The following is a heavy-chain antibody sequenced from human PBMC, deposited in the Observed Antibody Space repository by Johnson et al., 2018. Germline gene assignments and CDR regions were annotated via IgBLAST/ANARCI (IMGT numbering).Heavy chain of an antibody. D-gene: IGHD4-11*01. CDR1: GFTFGGSA. CDR2: LRNKANNYAT. Sequence: VQLQESGGGLVQPGGSLKLSCAASGFTFGGSAIHWVRQASGKGLEWVGRLRNKANNYATAYAASVEDRFTVSRDDSGNTAYLQMKSLKTEDKAVYYCARGPNDYRDSFDIWGQGTMVTVSS. J-gene: IGHJ3*02. CDR3: ARGPNDYRDSFDI. V-gene: IGHV3-73*02.